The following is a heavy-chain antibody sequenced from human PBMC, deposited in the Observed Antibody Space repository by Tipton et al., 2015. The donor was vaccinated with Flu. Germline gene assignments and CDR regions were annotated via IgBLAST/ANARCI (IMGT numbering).Heavy chain of an antibody. CDR3: ARGFRYFDY. CDR2: IHHAGST. Sequence: TLSLTCTVSGDSIRSAYYWGWIRQPPGKGLEWIGNIHHAGSTYYNPSLKSRVTISVDTSKNRFSLRLISVTAADTAVYFCARGFRYFDYWGQGTLVSVSS. J-gene: IGHJ4*02. V-gene: IGHV4-38-2*02. CDR1: GDSIRSAYY.